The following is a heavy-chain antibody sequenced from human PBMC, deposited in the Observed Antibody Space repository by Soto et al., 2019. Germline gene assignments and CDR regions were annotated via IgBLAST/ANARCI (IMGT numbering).Heavy chain of an antibody. J-gene: IGHJ6*02. D-gene: IGHD3-16*02. CDR3: ARGPLPFYRDYYYGMDV. CDR2: VNPNSGGT. V-gene: IGHV1-2*02. Sequence: ASVKVSCKASGYTFTDYYIHWVRQAPGQGLEWMGWVNPNSGGTNYAQKFQGRFTISRDNSKNTLYLQMNSLRAEDTAVYYCARGPLPFYRDYYYGMDVWGQGTTVTVSS. CDR1: GYTFTDYY.